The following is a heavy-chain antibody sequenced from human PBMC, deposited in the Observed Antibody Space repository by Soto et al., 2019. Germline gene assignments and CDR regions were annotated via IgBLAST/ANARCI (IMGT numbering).Heavy chain of an antibody. Sequence: GGSLRLSCAASGFTFSSYGMHWVRQAPGKGLEWVAVISYDGSNKYYADSVKGRFTISRDNSKNTLYLQMNSLRAEDTAVYYCAKLAVAGRAFYGMDVWGQGTPVTVYS. D-gene: IGHD6-19*01. J-gene: IGHJ6*02. CDR1: GFTFSSYG. V-gene: IGHV3-30*18. CDR3: AKLAVAGRAFYGMDV. CDR2: ISYDGSNK.